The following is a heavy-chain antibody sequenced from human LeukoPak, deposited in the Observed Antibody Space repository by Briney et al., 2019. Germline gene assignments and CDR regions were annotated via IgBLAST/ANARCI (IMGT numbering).Heavy chain of an antibody. D-gene: IGHD3-22*01. V-gene: IGHV3-30-3*01. J-gene: IGHJ6*02. Sequence: GGSLRLSCAASGFTFSSYAMHWVRQAPGKGLEWVAVISYDGSNKYYADSVKGRFTISRDNSKNTLYLQMNSLRAEDTAVYYRARDQYYYDSSGYRDYYYYYGMDVWGQGTTVTVSS. CDR2: ISYDGSNK. CDR3: ARDQYYYDSSGYRDYYYYYGMDV. CDR1: GFTFSSYA.